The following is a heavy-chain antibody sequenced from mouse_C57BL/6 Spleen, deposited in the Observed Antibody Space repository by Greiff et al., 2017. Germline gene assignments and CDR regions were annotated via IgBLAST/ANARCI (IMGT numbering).Heavy chain of an antibody. D-gene: IGHD1-1*01. V-gene: IGHV2-2*01. J-gene: IGHJ2*01. CDR2: IWSGGST. CDR1: GFSLTSYG. Sequence: QVQLKQSGPGLVQPSQRLSITCTVSGFSLTSYGVHWVRQSPGKGLEWLGVIWSGGSTDYNAAFISRLSISKDNSKSQVFFKMNSLQADDTAIYYCARNHITSYYFDYWGQGTTLTVSS. CDR3: ARNHITSYYFDY.